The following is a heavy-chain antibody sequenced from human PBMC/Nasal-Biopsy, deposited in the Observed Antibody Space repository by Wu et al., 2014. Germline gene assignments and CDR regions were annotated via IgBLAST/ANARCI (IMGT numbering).Heavy chain of an antibody. CDR1: GFIFSDHY. CDR3: ARVGPAGQDAFDI. Sequence: LRLSCAASGFIFSDHYADWVRQAPGKGLEWVGRARKKGKSYTTEYAASVKGRFAISRDDSKSSLFLQMDSLKTEDTAVYYCARVGPAGQDAFDIWGLGTKVTVSS. D-gene: IGHD3-10*01. J-gene: IGHJ3*02. CDR2: ARKKGKSYTT. V-gene: IGHV3-72*01.